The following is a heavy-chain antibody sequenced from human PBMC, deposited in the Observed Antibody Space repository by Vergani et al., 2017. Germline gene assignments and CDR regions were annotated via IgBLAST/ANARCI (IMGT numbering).Heavy chain of an antibody. J-gene: IGHJ4*02. CDR2: IKQDGSEK. Sequence: EVQLVESGGGLVQPGGSLRLSCAASGFTFSSYWMSWVRQAPGKGLGWVANIKQDGSEKYYVDSVKGRFTITRDNAKNSLYLQMNSLRAEDRAVYYCEREMITIVGVVTDSFDYWGQGTLVTVSS. CDR3: EREMITIVGVVTDSFDY. CDR1: GFTFSSYW. D-gene: IGHD3-3*01. V-gene: IGHV3-7*01.